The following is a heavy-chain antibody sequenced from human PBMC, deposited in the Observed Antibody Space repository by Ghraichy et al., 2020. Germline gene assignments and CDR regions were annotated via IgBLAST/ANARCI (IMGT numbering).Heavy chain of an antibody. Sequence: SLNISCAASGFTFSNYAMTWVRQAPGKGLRWVSGIGRSGGNTYYADSVKGRFSISRDNSKNTLYLQMNSLRAEDTAIYFCAKERLPYGSGTHDYWGQGTLVTVSS. CDR3: AKERLPYGSGTHDY. V-gene: IGHV3-23*01. D-gene: IGHD3-10*01. CDR2: IGRSGGNT. CDR1: GFTFSNYA. J-gene: IGHJ4*02.